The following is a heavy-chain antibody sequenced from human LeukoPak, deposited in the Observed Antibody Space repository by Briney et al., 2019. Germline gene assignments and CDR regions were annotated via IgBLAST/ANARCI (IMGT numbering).Heavy chain of an antibody. CDR1: GYTLTSYY. D-gene: IGHD3-10*01. J-gene: IGHJ1*01. CDR3: ARAGFEFGYFQH. CDR2: INPSGGST. V-gene: IGHV1-46*01. Sequence: GASAKVSCKASGYTLTSYYMHWVRQAPGQGLEWMGIINPSGGSTSYAQKFQVRVTMTRDTSTSTVYIELSSLRAEDTAVYYCARAGFEFGYFQHWGQGTLVTVSS.